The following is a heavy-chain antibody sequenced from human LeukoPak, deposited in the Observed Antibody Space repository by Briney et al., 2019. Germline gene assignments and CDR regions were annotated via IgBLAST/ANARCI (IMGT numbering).Heavy chain of an antibody. V-gene: IGHV3-11*01. CDR2: ISSSGSTI. D-gene: IGHD3-10*01. J-gene: IGHJ4*02. CDR1: GFPFSGHY. Sequence: GALRPFWAASGFPFSGHYMGWIRQAPGKGVEGVSYISSSGSTIYYADSVKGRFTISRDNAKNSLYLQMNSLRAEDTALYYCAKRETYYYGSGFDYWGQGTLVTVSS. CDR3: AKRETYYYGSGFDY.